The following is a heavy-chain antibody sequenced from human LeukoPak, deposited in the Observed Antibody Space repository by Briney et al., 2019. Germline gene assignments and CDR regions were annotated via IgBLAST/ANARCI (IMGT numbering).Heavy chain of an antibody. CDR2: IYSGGST. D-gene: IGHD3-10*01. CDR3: ARDMRGDGVFDY. Sequence: GGSLRLSCAASGFTVSSNYMSWVRQAPGKGLEWVSVIYSGGSTYYADSVKGRFTISRDNSKNTLYLQMNNLRAEDTAVYYCARDMRGDGVFDYWGQGTLVTVSS. V-gene: IGHV3-53*01. CDR1: GFTVSSNY. J-gene: IGHJ4*02.